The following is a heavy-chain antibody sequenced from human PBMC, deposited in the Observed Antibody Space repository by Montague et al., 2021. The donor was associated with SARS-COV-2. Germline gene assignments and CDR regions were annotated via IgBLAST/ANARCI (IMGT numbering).Heavy chain of an antibody. D-gene: IGHD3-16*01. CDR3: AKDWGIVAHTTRDYYYYYGIDV. V-gene: IGHV3-23*01. Sequence: SLRLSCAASGFTFSSYAMSWVRQAPGKGLEWVSAISGSGGSTYYADPVKGRFTISRGNSKNTLYLQMNSLRAEDTAVYYCAKDWGIVAHTTRDYYYYYGIDVWGQGTTVTVSS. CDR1: GFTFSSYA. CDR2: ISGSGGST. J-gene: IGHJ6*02.